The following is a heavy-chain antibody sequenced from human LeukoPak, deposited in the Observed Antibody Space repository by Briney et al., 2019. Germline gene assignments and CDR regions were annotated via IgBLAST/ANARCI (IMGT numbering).Heavy chain of an antibody. J-gene: IGHJ4*02. V-gene: IGHV3-7*01. CDR2: IQPDGSAK. CDR1: GFTFSNYL. CDR3: ANSSGL. Sequence: GGSLRLSCAASGFTFSNYLMTWVRQAPGKGLEWVANIQPDGSAKNYLDSVKGRFAISRDNAKSSVSLQMNSLRAEDSGLYFFANSSGLWSQGTLVTVSS. D-gene: IGHD3-22*01.